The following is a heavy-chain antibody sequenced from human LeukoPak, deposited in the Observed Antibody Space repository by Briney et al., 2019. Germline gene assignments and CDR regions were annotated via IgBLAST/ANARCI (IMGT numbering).Heavy chain of an antibody. CDR2: ISGSGGST. J-gene: IGHJ4*02. V-gene: IGHV3-23*01. D-gene: IGHD2-15*01. Sequence: GGSLRLSCAASGFTFSSYAMSWVRQAPGKGLEWVSAISGSGGSTYYADSVKGRFTISRDNSKNTLYLQMNSLRAEDTAVYYCAKSSGAVAATRLYFDYWGQGTLVTVSS. CDR3: AKSSGAVAATRLYFDY. CDR1: GFTFSSYA.